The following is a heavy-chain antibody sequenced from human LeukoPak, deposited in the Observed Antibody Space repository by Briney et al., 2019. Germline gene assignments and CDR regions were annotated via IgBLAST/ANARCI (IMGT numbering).Heavy chain of an antibody. Sequence: GSSVKVSCKASGGTFSSYAISWVRQAPGQGLEWMGGIIPIFGTANYAQKFQGRVTITADESTSTAYMELRSLRSDDTAVYYCARSSGIEQWRFGGAFDFDYWGQGTLVTASS. J-gene: IGHJ4*02. CDR2: IIPIFGTA. CDR1: GGTFSSYA. CDR3: ARSSGIEQWRFGGAFDFDY. D-gene: IGHD3-10*01. V-gene: IGHV1-69*01.